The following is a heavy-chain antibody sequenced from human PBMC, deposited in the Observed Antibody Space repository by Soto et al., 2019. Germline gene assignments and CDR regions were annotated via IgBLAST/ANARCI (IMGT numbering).Heavy chain of an antibody. V-gene: IGHV3-11*01. D-gene: IGHD1-26*01. J-gene: IGHJ6*02. CDR2: ISSSGSTI. CDR3: ARDRPSTNRRGGATRYYYYGMDG. Sequence: RLSCAASGFTFSDYYMSWIRQAPGKGLEWVSYISSSGSTIYYADSVKGRFTISRDNAKNSLYLQMNSLRAEDTAVYYCARDRPSTNRRGGATRYYYYGMDGWVQGNTVTVYS. CDR1: GFTFSDYY.